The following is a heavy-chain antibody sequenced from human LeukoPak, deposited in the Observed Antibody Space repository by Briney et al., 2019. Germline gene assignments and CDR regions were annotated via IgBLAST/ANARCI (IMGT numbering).Heavy chain of an antibody. V-gene: IGHV1-18*01. CDR3: ARDPGSIAARPNDY. D-gene: IGHD6-6*01. J-gene: IGHJ4*02. Sequence: GGSVKVSCKASGYTFTSYGISWVRQAPGQGLEWIGWISAYNGNTNYAQKLQGRFTITTDTSTNTAYLQLRSLRSDDTAVYYCARDPGSIAARPNDYWGQGTLVTVSS. CDR1: GYTFTSYG. CDR2: ISAYNGNT.